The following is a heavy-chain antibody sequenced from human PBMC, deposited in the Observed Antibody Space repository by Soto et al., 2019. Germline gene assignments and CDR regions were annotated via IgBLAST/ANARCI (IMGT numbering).Heavy chain of an antibody. CDR3: ARYWHSYSLNYYRGMDV. D-gene: IGHD5-18*01. CDR2: IYPADSDT. J-gene: IGHJ6*02. Sequence: ESLNIPCNGSGYNFATDWIGCVRQMPGKGLECMGIIYPADSDTRYSPSFQGQVTISADKSISTAYLQWSSLKASDTAMYYCARYWHSYSLNYYRGMDVWGQGTKVTVYS. CDR1: GYNFATDW. V-gene: IGHV5-51*01.